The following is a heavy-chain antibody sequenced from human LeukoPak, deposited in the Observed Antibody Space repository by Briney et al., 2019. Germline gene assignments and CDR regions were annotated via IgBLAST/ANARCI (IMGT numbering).Heavy chain of an antibody. J-gene: IGHJ4*02. CDR3: APCPTVGLRFLVY. Sequence: GGSLRLSCAASGFTFSSYSMNWVRQVPGKGLEWVSSISSSSSYIYYADSVKGRFTISRDNAKNSLYLQMNSLRAEDTAVYYCAPCPTVGLRFLVYWGQGTLVTVSS. CDR1: GFTFSSYS. V-gene: IGHV3-21*01. D-gene: IGHD3-3*01. CDR2: ISSSSSYI.